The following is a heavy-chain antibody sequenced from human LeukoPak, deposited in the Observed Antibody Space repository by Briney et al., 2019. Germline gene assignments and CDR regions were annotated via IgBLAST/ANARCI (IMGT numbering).Heavy chain of an antibody. CDR3: ASNVLLWFGELLYGVQDY. D-gene: IGHD3-10*01. CDR2: IYYSGST. CDR1: GGSISSNSYY. Sequence: SETLSLTCTVSGGSISSNSYYWGWIRQPPGKGLEWIGSIYYSGSTYYNPSLKSRVTISVDTSKNQFSLKLSSVTAADTAVYYCASNVLLWFGELLYGVQDYWGQGTLVTVSS. V-gene: IGHV4-39*07. J-gene: IGHJ4*02.